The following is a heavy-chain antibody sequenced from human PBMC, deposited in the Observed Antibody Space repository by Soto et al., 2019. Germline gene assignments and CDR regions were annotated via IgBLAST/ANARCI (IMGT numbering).Heavy chain of an antibody. CDR1: GFTFSSYS. CDR3: ARDMNSFDSGWYEDY. J-gene: IGHJ4*02. CDR2: ISSSSSYI. V-gene: IGHV3-21*01. Sequence: EVQLVESGGGLVKPGGSLRLSCAASGFTFSSYSMNWVRQAPGKGLEWVSSISSSSSYIYYADSVKGRFTISRDNAKNSLYLQMNSLRAEDTAVYYCARDMNSFDSGWYEDYWGQGTLVTVSS. D-gene: IGHD6-19*01.